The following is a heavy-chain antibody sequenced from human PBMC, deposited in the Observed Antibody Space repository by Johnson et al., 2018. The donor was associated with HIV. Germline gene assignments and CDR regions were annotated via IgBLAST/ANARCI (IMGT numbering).Heavy chain of an antibody. D-gene: IGHD3-22*01. CDR3: AQEGGTFYDSSGSLAFDI. CDR2: ISYDGRSK. Sequence: QVQLVESGGGVVQPGRSLRLSCAASGFTFSNYAMHWVRQAPGKGLEWVALISYDGRSKYYADSVRGRLTISRDNSKNTVYLQMNSLRIEDTAVYYCAQEGGTFYDSSGSLAFDIWGRGTAVDVSS. V-gene: IGHV3-30*01. CDR1: GFTFSNYA. J-gene: IGHJ3*02.